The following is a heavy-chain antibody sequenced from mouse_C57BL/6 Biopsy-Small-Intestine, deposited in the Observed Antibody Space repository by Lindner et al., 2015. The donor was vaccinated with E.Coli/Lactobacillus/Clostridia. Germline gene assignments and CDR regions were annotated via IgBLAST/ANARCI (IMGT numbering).Heavy chain of an antibody. CDR1: GYTFTDYN. CDR2: INPNNGGT. CDR3: ARSSAYYSNYVGAMDY. V-gene: IGHV1-18*01. D-gene: IGHD2-5*01. Sequence: VQLXESGPELVEALGLSVKIPCKASGYTFTDYNMDWVKQSHGKSLERIGDINPNNGGTIYNQKFKGKATLTVDKSSSTAYMELRSLTSEDTAVYYCARSSAYYSNYVGAMDYWGQGTSVTVSS. J-gene: IGHJ4*01.